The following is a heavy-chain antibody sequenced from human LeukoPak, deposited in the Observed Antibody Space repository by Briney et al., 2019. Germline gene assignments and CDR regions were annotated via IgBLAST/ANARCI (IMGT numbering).Heavy chain of an antibody. D-gene: IGHD1-1*01. V-gene: IGHV1-69*01. J-gene: IGHJ4*02. Sequence: SVKVPCKAPGGTFSSYAISWVRQAPGQGLEWMGGIIPIFGTANYAQKFQGRVTITADESTSTAYMELSSLRSEDTAVYYCARDHRPGPYNWNDGGFDYWGQGTLVTVSS. CDR1: GGTFSSYA. CDR3: ARDHRPGPYNWNDGGFDY. CDR2: IIPIFGTA.